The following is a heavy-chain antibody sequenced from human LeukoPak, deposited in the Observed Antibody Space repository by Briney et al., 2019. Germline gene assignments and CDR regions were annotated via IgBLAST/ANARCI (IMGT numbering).Heavy chain of an antibody. CDR1: GGSFSGYY. V-gene: IGHV4-34*01. CDR2: INHSGST. J-gene: IGHJ4*02. CDR3: ARKQWELCSPRRRAIDY. Sequence: SETLSLTCAVYGGSFSGYYWSWIRQPPGKGLEWIGEINHSGSTNYNPSLKSRVTISVDTSKNQFSLKLSSVTAADTAVYYCARKQWELCSPRRRAIDYWGQGTLVTVSS. D-gene: IGHD1-26*01.